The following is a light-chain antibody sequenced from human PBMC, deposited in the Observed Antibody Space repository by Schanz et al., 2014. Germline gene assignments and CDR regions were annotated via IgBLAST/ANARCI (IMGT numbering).Light chain of an antibody. J-gene: IGKJ5*01. Sequence: DIVMTQSPDSLAVSLGERATINCKSSQSVLYSSNNKNYLAWYQQKPGQPPKLLIYWASTRVSGVPGRFSGSGSGTDFTLSITSLQAEDVAVYYCQQYYSAPPITFGQGTRLEIK. CDR1: QSVLYSSNNKNY. CDR3: QQYYSAPPIT. CDR2: WAS. V-gene: IGKV4-1*01.